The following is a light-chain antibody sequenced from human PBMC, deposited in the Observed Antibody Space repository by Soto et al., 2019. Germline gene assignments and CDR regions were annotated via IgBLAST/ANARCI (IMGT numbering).Light chain of an antibody. Sequence: EKALTQSPVTLSLSPGERATLSCRASQSVSSSYLAWYQQKPGQAPRLLIYAASSRATGIPDRFSGSGSGTDFTLTISRLEPEDFAVYFCQQYGTSPITFGQGTRLEIK. CDR2: AAS. V-gene: IGKV3-20*01. CDR3: QQYGTSPIT. J-gene: IGKJ5*01. CDR1: QSVSSSY.